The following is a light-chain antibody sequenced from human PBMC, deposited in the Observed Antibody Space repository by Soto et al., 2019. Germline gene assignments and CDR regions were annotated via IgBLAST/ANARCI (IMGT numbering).Light chain of an antibody. CDR1: QSVSSSD. J-gene: IGKJ1*01. Sequence: IVLTQSPGTLSLSPGERATLSCRASQSVSSSDLAWYQQKPGQAPRLLIYSASSRATGIPDRFSGSGSGTDFTLTISSLQPEDFATYYCQQSFSPPQTFGQGTRVEV. CDR2: SAS. CDR3: QQSFSPPQT. V-gene: IGKV3-20*01.